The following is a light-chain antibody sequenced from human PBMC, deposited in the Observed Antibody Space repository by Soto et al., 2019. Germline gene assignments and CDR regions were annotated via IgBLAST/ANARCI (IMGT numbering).Light chain of an antibody. J-gene: IGKJ1*01. Sequence: IVMTQSPATLSVSPGERATLSCRASQSVNTNLAWYQQRPGQAPRLLIYVASTRAAGVPARFSGSGSGTEFTRTISSLQSEDFAIYYCQQYNNWPRTFGQGTKVEIK. CDR3: QQYNNWPRT. CDR1: QSVNTN. V-gene: IGKV3-15*01. CDR2: VAS.